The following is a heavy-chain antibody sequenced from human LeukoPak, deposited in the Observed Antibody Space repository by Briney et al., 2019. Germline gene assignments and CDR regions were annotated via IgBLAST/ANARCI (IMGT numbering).Heavy chain of an antibody. V-gene: IGHV3-23*01. CDR3: ANCGLAARRGPFDY. Sequence: PGGSLRLSCAASGFTFSSYAMSWVRQAPGQGLEWVSAISGSGGSRDYADSVKGRFTISGDNSKNTLYLQMNSPIAEDTAVYYCANCGLAARRGPFDYWGQGTLVTVSS. CDR1: GFTFSSYA. D-gene: IGHD6-6*01. CDR2: ISGSGGSR. J-gene: IGHJ4*02.